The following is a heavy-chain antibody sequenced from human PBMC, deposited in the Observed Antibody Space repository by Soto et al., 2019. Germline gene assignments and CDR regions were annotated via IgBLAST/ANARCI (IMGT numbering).Heavy chain of an antibody. D-gene: IGHD2-15*01. CDR1: GGTFSSYA. Sequence: SVKVSCKASGGTFSSYAISWVRQAPGQGLEWMGGIIPIFGTANYAQKFQGRVTITADESTSTAYMELSSLRSEDTAVYYCARELGYCSGGSCYFSWFDPWGQGTLVTVSS. CDR2: IIPIFGTA. CDR3: ARELGYCSGGSCYFSWFDP. V-gene: IGHV1-69*13. J-gene: IGHJ5*02.